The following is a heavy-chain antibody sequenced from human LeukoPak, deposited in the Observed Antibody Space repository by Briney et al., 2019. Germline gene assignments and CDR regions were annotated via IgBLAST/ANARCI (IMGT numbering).Heavy chain of an antibody. D-gene: IGHD3-22*01. CDR1: GYIFTGYY. Sequence: ASVKVSCKASGYIFTGYYMHWVRQAPGQGLEWMGWINPNSGGTHYAQKLQGRVAMTRDTTINTAYMEMRRPISDYTAVFFCSRSSGYYFHAFDFWGRGNLVTVTA. CDR2: INPNSGGT. CDR3: SRSSGYYFHAFDF. J-gene: IGHJ4*02. V-gene: IGHV1-2*02.